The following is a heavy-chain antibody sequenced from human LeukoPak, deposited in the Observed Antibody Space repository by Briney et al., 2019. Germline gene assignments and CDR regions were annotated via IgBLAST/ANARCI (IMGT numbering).Heavy chain of an antibody. CDR1: GGTFSSYA. D-gene: IGHD3-22*01. CDR2: IIPIFGTA. Sequence: SVKVSCKASGGTFSSYAISWVRQAPGQGLEWMGGIIPIFGTANYAQKFQGRVTITADESTSTAYMELSSLRSEDTAVYYCPAGHYYGDYRDYWGQGTLVTVSS. V-gene: IGHV1-69*13. J-gene: IGHJ4*02. CDR3: PAGHYYGDYRDY.